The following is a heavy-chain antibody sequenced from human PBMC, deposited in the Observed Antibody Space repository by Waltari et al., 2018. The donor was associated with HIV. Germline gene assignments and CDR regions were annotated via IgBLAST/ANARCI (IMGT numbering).Heavy chain of an antibody. D-gene: IGHD3-3*01. CDR1: EVTFSGYS. Sequence: ELELVESGGGLVQPGESLRLSCTAYEVTFSGYSMIWVRQAPGKGLEWISYISSRHSTMFYSDSVKGRFTISRDNAKNSLYLEMTNLRVDDTAIYYCATDFWSGHPDYWGQGTLVTVSS. CDR3: ATDFWSGHPDY. J-gene: IGHJ4*02. V-gene: IGHV3-48*01. CDR2: ISSRHSTM.